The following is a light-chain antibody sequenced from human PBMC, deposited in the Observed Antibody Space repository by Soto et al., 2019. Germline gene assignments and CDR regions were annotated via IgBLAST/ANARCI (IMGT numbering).Light chain of an antibody. CDR1: QSLLHSNGHDY. J-gene: IGKJ1*01. CDR2: LGS. CDR3: MQARPTPRT. V-gene: IGKV2-28*01. Sequence: DILMTQSPLFLPVTPGEPASITCTSTQSLLHSNGHDYLDWYVQKPGQSPQLLIFLGSNRASGVPDRFSGSGSGTDFTLKISRVEAEDVGVYFCMQARPTPRTFGQGTKLEIK.